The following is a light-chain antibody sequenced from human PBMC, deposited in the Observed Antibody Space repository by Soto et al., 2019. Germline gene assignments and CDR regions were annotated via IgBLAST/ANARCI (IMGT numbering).Light chain of an antibody. CDR2: EVS. V-gene: IGLV2-8*01. Sequence: QSALTQPPSASGSPGQSVTISCTGTSSDVGGYNYVSWYQQHPGKPPKLMIYEVSKRPSAVPDRFSGSKSGNTASLSVSGLQAEDEADYYCSSDAGSNIVFGTGTKLTVL. J-gene: IGLJ6*01. CDR1: SSDVGGYNY. CDR3: SSDAGSNIV.